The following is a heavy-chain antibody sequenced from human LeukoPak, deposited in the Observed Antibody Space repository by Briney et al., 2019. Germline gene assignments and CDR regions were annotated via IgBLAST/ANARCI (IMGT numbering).Heavy chain of an antibody. CDR2: ICYSGST. CDR1: GGSISTYY. D-gene: IGHD6-13*01. CDR3: ARGRIAAAGNCDY. V-gene: IGHV4-59*01. J-gene: IGHJ4*02. Sequence: PSETLSLTCTVSGGSISTYYWSWIRQPPGKGLEWIGYICYSGSTNYNPSLKSRVTMSVDTSKNQFSLKLNSLTAADTAVYYCARGRIAAAGNCDYWGQGTLVTVSS.